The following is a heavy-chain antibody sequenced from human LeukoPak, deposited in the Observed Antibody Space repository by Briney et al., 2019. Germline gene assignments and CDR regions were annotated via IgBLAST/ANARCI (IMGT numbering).Heavy chain of an antibody. J-gene: IGHJ4*02. V-gene: IGHV1-8*01. CDR3: AREQLNYDSSGYYVSSY. CDR2: MNPNSGNT. CDR1: GYTFTSYD. D-gene: IGHD3-22*01. Sequence: ASVKVSCKASGYTFTSYDINWVRQATGQGLEWMGWMNPNSGNTGYAQKFQGRVTMTRNTSISTAYMELRSLRSDDTAVYYCAREQLNYDSSGYYVSSYWGQGTLVTVSS.